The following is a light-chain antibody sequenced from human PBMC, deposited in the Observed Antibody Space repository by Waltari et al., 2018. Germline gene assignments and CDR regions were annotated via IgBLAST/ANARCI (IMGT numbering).Light chain of an antibody. CDR3: CSYAGSSTEV. Sequence: QSALTQPASVSGSPGQSITLSCPGTSSDVGGYNLVSWYQQHPGKAPKLIIYEGSKRPSGVSKRFSGSKSGNTASLTISGLQAEDEADYYCCSYAGSSTEVFGGGTKLTVL. J-gene: IGLJ2*01. V-gene: IGLV2-23*01. CDR1: SSDVGGYNL. CDR2: EGS.